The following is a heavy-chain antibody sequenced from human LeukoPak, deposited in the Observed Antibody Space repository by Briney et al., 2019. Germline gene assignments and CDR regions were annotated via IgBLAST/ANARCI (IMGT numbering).Heavy chain of an antibody. D-gene: IGHD3-16*01. V-gene: IGHV3-7*03. CDR2: VNHNGNVN. CDR3: VRGGGLDV. J-gene: IGHJ6*02. Sequence: GRSLRLSCAASGFTFSSYWMNWARQAPGKGLEWVASVNHNGNVNYYVDSVKGRFTISRDNAKNSLYLQMSNLRAEDTAVYFCVRGGGLDVWGQGATVTVSS. CDR1: GFTFSSYW.